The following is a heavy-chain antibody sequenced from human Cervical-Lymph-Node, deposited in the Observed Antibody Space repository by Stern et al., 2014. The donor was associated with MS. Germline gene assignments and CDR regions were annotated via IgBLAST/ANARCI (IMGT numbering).Heavy chain of an antibody. CDR3: ARDRGYYDSSGYDYDAFDI. D-gene: IGHD3-22*01. J-gene: IGHJ3*02. V-gene: IGHV3-21*01. CDR2: ISSSRSYI. Sequence: EDQLVESGGGLVKPGGSLRLSCAASGFTFSSYSMNWVRQAPGKGLEWVSSISSSRSYIYYADSVKGRFTISRDNAKNSLYLQMNSLRAEDTAVYYCARDRGYYDSSGYDYDAFDIWGQGTMVTVSS. CDR1: GFTFSSYS.